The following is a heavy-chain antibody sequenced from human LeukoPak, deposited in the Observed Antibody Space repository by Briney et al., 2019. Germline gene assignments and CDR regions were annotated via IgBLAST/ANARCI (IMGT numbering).Heavy chain of an antibody. CDR1: GFIFTNYF. D-gene: IGHD2-21*01. J-gene: IGHJ4*02. CDR3: VRVWHYSDF. CDR2: IKHDGSEK. V-gene: IGHV3-7*01. Sequence: KSGGSLRLSCAASGFIFTNYFMSWVRQAPGKGLEWVASIKHDGSEKYYVDSVRGRFTISRDNTMNSLYLQMSSLRAEDTAVYYCVRVWHYSDFWGQGTLVTVSS.